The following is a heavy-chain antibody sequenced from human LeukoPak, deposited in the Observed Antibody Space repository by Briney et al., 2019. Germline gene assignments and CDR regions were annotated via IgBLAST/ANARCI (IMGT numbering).Heavy chain of an antibody. V-gene: IGHV4-59*01. Sequence: PSETLSLTCTVSGGSISSYYWSWIRQPPGKGLEWIGYIYFSGRTNYNPSLNSRVTISLDTSRNQFSLKLSSVTAADTAVYYGARGVTYYYDSATDAFDIWGQGTLVTVSS. D-gene: IGHD3-22*01. CDR3: ARGVTYYYDSATDAFDI. J-gene: IGHJ3*02. CDR2: IYFSGRT. CDR1: GGSISSYY.